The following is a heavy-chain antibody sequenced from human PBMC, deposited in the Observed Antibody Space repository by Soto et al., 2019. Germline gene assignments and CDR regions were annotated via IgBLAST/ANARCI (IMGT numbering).Heavy chain of an antibody. CDR3: ATLDTAEIQTAAY. Sequence: EVQLVESGGDLVQPGGSLRLSCAGSGFIFSAYWMHWVRHAPGKGLEWVAMINRGASGTHYVDSVKSRFTISRDNAKNSLYLQMNSQRVEATAVYYGATLDTAEIQTAAYWGQGTLVTVSS. J-gene: IGHJ4*02. CDR1: GFIFSAYW. CDR2: INRGASGT. V-gene: IGHV3-7*01. D-gene: IGHD2-21*02.